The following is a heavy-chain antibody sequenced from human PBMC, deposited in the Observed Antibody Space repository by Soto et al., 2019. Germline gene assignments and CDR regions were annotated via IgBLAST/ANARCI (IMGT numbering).Heavy chain of an antibody. J-gene: IGHJ6*01. V-gene: IGHV1-46*01. CDR3: ARVHCGGDCRPGEWFFYYGMDV. Sequence: QGQLVQSGAEMKTPGASVEVSCTASGYKFVDYYIHWVRQAPGQGLEWMGIINPRGGDSRHAQKFQGRVTMPRDTSTSTVYMDLRSLTSEDTAVYYCARVHCGGDCRPGEWFFYYGMDVWGQGTTVTVSS. CDR1: GYKFVDYY. D-gene: IGHD2-21*01. CDR2: INPRGGDS.